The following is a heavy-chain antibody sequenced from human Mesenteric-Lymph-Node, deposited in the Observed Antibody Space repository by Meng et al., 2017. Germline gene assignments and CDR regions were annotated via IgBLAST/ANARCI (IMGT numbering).Heavy chain of an antibody. Sequence: SLKTPCAASGFTFSSYVMHWVRQAPGKGLEWVAVIWYDGSNKYYADSVKGRFTISRDNSKNTLYLQMTSLRAEDTAVYYCARFGYRDGLGVWGQGTTVTVSS. CDR3: ARFGYRDGLGV. D-gene: IGHD6-13*01. CDR1: GFTFSSYV. V-gene: IGHV3-33*01. J-gene: IGHJ6*02. CDR2: IWYDGSNK.